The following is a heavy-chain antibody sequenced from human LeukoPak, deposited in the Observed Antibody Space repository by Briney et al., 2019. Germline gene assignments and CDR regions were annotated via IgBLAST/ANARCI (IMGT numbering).Heavy chain of an antibody. CDR2: ISSSSSYI. J-gene: IGHJ3*02. V-gene: IGHV3-21*01. D-gene: IGHD6-13*01. CDR1: GFTFSSYS. Sequence: GGSLRLSCAASGFTFSSYSMNWVRQAPGKGLEWVSSISSSSSYIYYADSVKGRFTISRDNAKNSLYLQMNSLRAEDTAVYYCASNHIAADEAFDIWGQGTMVTVSS. CDR3: ASNHIAADEAFDI.